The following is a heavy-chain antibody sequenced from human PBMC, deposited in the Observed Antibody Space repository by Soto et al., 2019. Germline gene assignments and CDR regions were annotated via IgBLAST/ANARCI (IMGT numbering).Heavy chain of an antibody. D-gene: IGHD2-21*02. CDR3: AKRAELTGDWGNFDY. Sequence: GGSLRLSCAASGFNFSSYAMSWVRQAPGKGLEWVSAISGSGGSTYYAHSVKGRFTISRDNSKNTLYLQMNSLRAEDTAVYYCAKRAELTGDWGNFDYWGQGTLVTVSS. J-gene: IGHJ4*02. V-gene: IGHV3-23*01. CDR2: ISGSGGST. CDR1: GFNFSSYA.